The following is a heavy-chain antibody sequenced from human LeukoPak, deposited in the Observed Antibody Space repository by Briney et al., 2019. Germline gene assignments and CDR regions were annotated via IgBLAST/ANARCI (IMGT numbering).Heavy chain of an antibody. J-gene: IGHJ4*02. Sequence: GGSLRLSCAASGFTFDDYAMHWVRHAPGKGLEWVSGISWNSASIGYADSVTGRFTISRDNAKNSLYLQMSSLRAEDTALYYCAKDINLYDSSGTYLDYWGQGTLVTVSS. CDR3: AKDINLYDSSGTYLDY. CDR2: ISWNSASI. V-gene: IGHV3-9*01. D-gene: IGHD3-22*01. CDR1: GFTFDDYA.